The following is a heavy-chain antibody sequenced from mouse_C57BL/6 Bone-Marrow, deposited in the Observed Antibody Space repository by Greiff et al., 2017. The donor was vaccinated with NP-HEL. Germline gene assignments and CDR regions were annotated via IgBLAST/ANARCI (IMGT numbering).Heavy chain of an antibody. J-gene: IGHJ1*03. CDR3: LWYFDV. CDR1: GYTFTSYW. CDR2: IDPSDSYT. V-gene: IGHV1-59*01. Sequence: VQLQESGAELVRPGTSVKLSCKASGYTFTSYWMHWVKQRPGQGLEWIGVIDPSDSYTNYNQKFKGKATLTVDTSSSTAYMQLSSLTSEDSAVYYCLWYFDVWGTGTTVTVSS.